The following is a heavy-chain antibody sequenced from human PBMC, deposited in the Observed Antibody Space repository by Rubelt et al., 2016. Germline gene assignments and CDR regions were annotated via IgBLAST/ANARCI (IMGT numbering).Heavy chain of an antibody. V-gene: IGHV4-34*01. CDR2: INHSGST. J-gene: IGHJ4*02. CDR3: ARGELVSL. CDR1: GRSFSGYY. Sequence: KPSETLSLTCAVYGRSFSGYYWSWIRQPPGKGLEWIGEINHSGSTNYNPSLKSRVTISVDTSKNQFSLKLSSVTAADTAVYYCARGELVSLWGQGTLVTVSS. D-gene: IGHD6-6*01.